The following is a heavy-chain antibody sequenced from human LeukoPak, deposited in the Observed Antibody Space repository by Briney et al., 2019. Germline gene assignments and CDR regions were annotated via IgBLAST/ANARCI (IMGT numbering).Heavy chain of an antibody. V-gene: IGHV4-59*08. CDR3: ARLVWDPSFYYYYGMDV. Sequence: GSLRLSCEASGFSFSNYAMDWVRQAPGKGLEWIGYIYHSGSTDYNPSLKSRVTISVDTSKNQFSLKLSSVTAADTAVYYCARLVWDPSFYYYYGMDVWGQGTTVTVSS. CDR1: GFSFSNYA. D-gene: IGHD3-16*02. J-gene: IGHJ6*02. CDR2: IYHSGST.